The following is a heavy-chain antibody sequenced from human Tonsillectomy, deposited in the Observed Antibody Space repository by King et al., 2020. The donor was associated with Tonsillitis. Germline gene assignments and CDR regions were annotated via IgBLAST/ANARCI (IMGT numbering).Heavy chain of an antibody. J-gene: IGHJ3*02. CDR1: GFTFSDYY. Sequence: VQLVESGGGLVKPGVSLRLSCAASGFTFSDYYMSWIRQAPGKGLEWVSYISSSGSTIYYADSVKGRFTISRDNAKNSLYLQMNSLRAEDTAVYYCARDQTNYDFWSGYYQGGAFDIWGQGTMVTVSS. D-gene: IGHD3-3*01. CDR3: ARDQTNYDFWSGYYQGGAFDI. V-gene: IGHV3-11*01. CDR2: ISSSGSTI.